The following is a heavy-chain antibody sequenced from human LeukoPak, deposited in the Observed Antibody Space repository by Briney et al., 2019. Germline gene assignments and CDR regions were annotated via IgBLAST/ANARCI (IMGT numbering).Heavy chain of an antibody. Sequence: ASVKVSCKASGYTFTSYGLTWVRQAPGQGVEWMGWISAYNGHTKYPQKLQGRVTMTTDTSTSTAYMELRSLRSDDTAVYYCARDSSRLGDGPGYYYYMDVWGKGTTVTVSS. CDR2: ISAYNGHT. CDR3: ARDSSRLGDGPGYYYYMDV. D-gene: IGHD3-16*01. J-gene: IGHJ6*03. CDR1: GYTFTSYG. V-gene: IGHV1-18*01.